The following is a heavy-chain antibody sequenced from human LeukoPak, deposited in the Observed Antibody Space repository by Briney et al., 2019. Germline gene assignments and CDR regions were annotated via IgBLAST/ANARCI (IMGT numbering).Heavy chain of an antibody. D-gene: IGHD2-2*01. CDR1: GYTFTSYG. J-gene: IGHJ5*02. CDR2: ISAYNGNT. Sequence: ASVKVSCKASGYTFTSYGISWVRQAPGQGLEWMGWISAYNGNTNYAQRLQGRVTMTTDTSTSTAYMELRSLRSDDTAVYYCARDDGGYCSSTSCSGFDPWGQGTLVTVSS. V-gene: IGHV1-18*01. CDR3: ARDDGGYCSSTSCSGFDP.